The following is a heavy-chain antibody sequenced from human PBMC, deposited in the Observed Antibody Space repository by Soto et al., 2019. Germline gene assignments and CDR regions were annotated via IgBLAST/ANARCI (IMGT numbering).Heavy chain of an antibody. J-gene: IGHJ6*02. D-gene: IGHD1-1*01. CDR3: EREPPFSYNMDV. Sequence: QVQLVQSGAEVKKPGASVKVSCKTSGYNFTSYGISWVRQAPGQGLEWMGWISVYTGNTKYAQKYQGRVTMTTDTSTSAGYRGLRSLRSDDTAVYYCEREPPFSYNMDVWGQGTTVTVSS. V-gene: IGHV1-18*01. CDR2: ISVYTGNT. CDR1: GYNFTSYG.